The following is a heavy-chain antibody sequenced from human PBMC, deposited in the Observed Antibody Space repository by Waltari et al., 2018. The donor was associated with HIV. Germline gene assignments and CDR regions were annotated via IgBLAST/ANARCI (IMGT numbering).Heavy chain of an antibody. J-gene: IGHJ4*02. D-gene: IGHD3-22*01. CDR3: AREALYDSSGYYFDY. V-gene: IGHV3-7*01. CDR1: GFTFNKYW. CDR2: IKQDESEK. Sequence: EVQLVESGGGLVQPGGSLRLPCAASGFTFNKYWRTWVRQAPGKGLEWVANIKQDESEKYYVDSLKGRFTISRDNAKNSLFLQMNSLRVEDTAVYYCAREALYDSSGYYFDYWGQGTLVTVSS.